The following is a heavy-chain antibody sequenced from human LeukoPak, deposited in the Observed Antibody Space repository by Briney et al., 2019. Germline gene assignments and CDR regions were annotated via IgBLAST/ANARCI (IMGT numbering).Heavy chain of an antibody. CDR2: ISSSGSTI. CDR3: AKGDGGYYPNFDY. CDR1: GFTFSSYE. V-gene: IGHV3-48*03. D-gene: IGHD3-22*01. J-gene: IGHJ4*02. Sequence: GGSLRLSCAASGFTFSSYEMNWVRQAPGKGLEWVSYISSSGSTIYYADSVKGRFTISRDNSKNTLYLQMNSLRAEDTAVYYCAKGDGGYYPNFDYWGQGTLVTVSS.